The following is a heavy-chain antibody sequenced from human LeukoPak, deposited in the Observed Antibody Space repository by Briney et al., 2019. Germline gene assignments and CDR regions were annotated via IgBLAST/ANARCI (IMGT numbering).Heavy chain of an antibody. J-gene: IGHJ3*02. CDR2: INHDGST. V-gene: IGHV4-34*01. CDR3: ARHGYLGAFDI. Sequence: PSETLSLTCDVYGGSFSGLYYWSWIRQPPGKGLEWIGEINHDGSTNYNPSLKSRVTISVDTSKNQFSLKLSSVTAADTAVYYCARHGYLGAFDIWGQGTMVTVSS. CDR1: GGSFSGLYY. D-gene: IGHD3-22*01.